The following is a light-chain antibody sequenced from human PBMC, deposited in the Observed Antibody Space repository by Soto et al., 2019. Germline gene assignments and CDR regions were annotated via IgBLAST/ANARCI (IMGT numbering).Light chain of an antibody. J-gene: IGKJ2*01. Sequence: DIQMTQSPSTLSASIGDRVTLTCRASQSLTGRLAWYQQKPGRPPKLLIYEVSILASGVPSRFSGSESGTDFTLTISSLRPDDFATFYCQQYKVYPYTFGQGTRLDI. CDR2: EVS. CDR1: QSLTGR. CDR3: QQYKVYPYT. V-gene: IGKV1-5*01.